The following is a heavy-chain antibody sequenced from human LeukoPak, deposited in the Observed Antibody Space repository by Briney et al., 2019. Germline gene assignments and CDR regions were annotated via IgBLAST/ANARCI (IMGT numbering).Heavy chain of an antibody. D-gene: IGHD7-27*01. J-gene: IGHJ6*02. CDR2: INQSRST. V-gene: IGHV4-34*01. CDR1: GGSFSGYY. CDR3: ARGALGYYYGMDV. Sequence: SETLSLTCAVYGGSFSGYYWSWIRQPPGKGLEWIGEINQSRSTNYNPSLKSRVTISVDTSKNQFSLKLSSVTAADTAVYYCARGALGYYYGMDVWGQGTTVTVSS.